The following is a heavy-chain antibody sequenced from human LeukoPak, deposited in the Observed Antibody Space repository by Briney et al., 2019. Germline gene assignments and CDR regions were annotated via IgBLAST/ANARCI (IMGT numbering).Heavy chain of an antibody. D-gene: IGHD5-18*01. Sequence: GASVKVSCKASGYTFTGYYMHWVRQAPGQGLEWMGWINPNSGGTNYAQKFQGRVTMTRDTSISTAYMELSSLRSEDTAVYYCARVGPYNVDTAMVVLDYWGQGTLVTVSS. CDR2: INPNSGGT. CDR3: ARVGPYNVDTAMVVLDY. V-gene: IGHV1-2*02. CDR1: GYTFTGYY. J-gene: IGHJ4*02.